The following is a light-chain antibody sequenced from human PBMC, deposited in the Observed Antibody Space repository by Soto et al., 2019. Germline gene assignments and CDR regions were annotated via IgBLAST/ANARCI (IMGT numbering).Light chain of an antibody. CDR1: QSFSSSY. J-gene: IGKJ4*01. CDR2: GAS. V-gene: IGKV3-20*01. CDR3: QQYGSTLLT. Sequence: EVMFTQWPGTPSLSPGERATLSCRAIQSFSSSYLAWYQQKPGQGPSLLIYGASSRAAGIPDRFSGSGSGTDFPLTTSRMEPEDCAVYYCQQYGSTLLTFGGGAKEYIK.